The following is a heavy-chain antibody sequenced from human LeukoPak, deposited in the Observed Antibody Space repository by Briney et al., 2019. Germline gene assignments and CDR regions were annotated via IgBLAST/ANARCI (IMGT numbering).Heavy chain of an antibody. Sequence: GGTQRLSCAASGFTFSNYGMNWVRQAPGKGLEWVSAISGSGYSAYYADSVKGRFTISRDNSKNTLFLQMNSLRAEDTAVYYCAKDALRAVPYYFDYWGQGTLVTVSS. D-gene: IGHD3-10*01. V-gene: IGHV3-23*01. CDR3: AKDALRAVPYYFDY. CDR2: ISGSGYSA. J-gene: IGHJ4*02. CDR1: GFTFSNYG.